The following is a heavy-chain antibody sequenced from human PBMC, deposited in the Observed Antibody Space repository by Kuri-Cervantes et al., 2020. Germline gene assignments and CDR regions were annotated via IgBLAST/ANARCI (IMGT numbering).Heavy chain of an antibody. D-gene: IGHD3-9*01. CDR3: ATGGTQLYYDILTGRGGPYYYGMDV. J-gene: IGHJ6*02. V-gene: IGHV1-24*01. Sequence: ASVKVSCKVSGYTLTELSMHWVRQAPGKGLEWMGGFDPEDGETIYAQKFQGRVTMTEDTSTDTAYMELSSLRSEDTAVYYCATGGTQLYYDILTGRGGPYYYGMDVWGQGTTVTVSS. CDR1: GYTLTELS. CDR2: FDPEDGET.